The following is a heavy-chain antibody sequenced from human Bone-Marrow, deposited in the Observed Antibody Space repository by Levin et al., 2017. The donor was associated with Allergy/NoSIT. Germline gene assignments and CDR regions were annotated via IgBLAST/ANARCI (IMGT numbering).Heavy chain of an antibody. CDR2: ISFDGSNK. CDR1: GFTFSNYG. V-gene: IGHV3-30*18. J-gene: IGHJ6*02. CDR3: AKQMEGRYYYFGMDV. D-gene: IGHD5-24*01. Sequence: LSLTCAASGFTFSNYGMHWVRQAPGTGLEWVSLISFDGSNKYYADSVKGRFTISRDNFKNTVFLQMDSLRAEDTAVYYCAKQMEGRYYYFGMDVWGQGTTVTVSS.